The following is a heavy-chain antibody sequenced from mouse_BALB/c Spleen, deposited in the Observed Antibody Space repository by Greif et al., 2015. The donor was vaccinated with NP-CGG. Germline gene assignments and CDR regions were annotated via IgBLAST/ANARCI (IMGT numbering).Heavy chain of an antibody. J-gene: IGHJ1*01. CDR2: IDPANGNT. CDR3: ARFYYGYDGVYWYFDV. D-gene: IGHD2-2*01. V-gene: IGHV14-3*02. CDR1: GFNIKDTY. Sequence: VQLQQPGAELVKPGASVKLSCTASGFNIKDTYMHWVKQRPEQGLEWIGRIDPANGNTKYDPKFQGKATITADTSSNTAYLQLSSLTSEDTAVYYCARFYYGYDGVYWYFDVWGAGTTVTVSS.